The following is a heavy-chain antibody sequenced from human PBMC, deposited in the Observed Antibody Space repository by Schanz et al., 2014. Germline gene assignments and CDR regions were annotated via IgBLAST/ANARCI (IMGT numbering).Heavy chain of an antibody. D-gene: IGHD1-26*01. CDR1: FITSG. Sequence: FITSGISWVRQAPGQGLEWIGCISVYNHIKEYDQKFQGGVTITTDTSTRIALMPLTVHRSDDTVLFYGALDRGLGERDGERYFDSRGQGTLVTVSS. V-gene: IGHV1-18*01. J-gene: IGHJ4*02. CDR2: ISVYNHIK. CDR3: ALDRGLGERDGERYFDS.